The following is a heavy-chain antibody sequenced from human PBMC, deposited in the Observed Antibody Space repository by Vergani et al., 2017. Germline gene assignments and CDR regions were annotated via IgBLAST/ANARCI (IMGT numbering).Heavy chain of an antibody. D-gene: IGHD3-10*01. CDR1: GFTFSSYG. J-gene: IGHJ6*02. CDR3: AKDCSVRFGEHIPPCGMDV. V-gene: IGHV3-30*18. Sequence: QVQLVESGGGVVQPGRSLRLSCAASGFTFSSYGMHWVRQAPGKGLEWVAVISYDGSNKYYADSVKGRFTISRDNSKNTLYLQMNSLRAEDTAVYYCAKDCSVRFGEHIPPCGMDVWGQGTTVTVSS. CDR2: ISYDGSNK.